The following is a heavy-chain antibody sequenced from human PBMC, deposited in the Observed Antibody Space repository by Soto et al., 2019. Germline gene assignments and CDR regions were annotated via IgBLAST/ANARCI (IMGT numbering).Heavy chain of an antibody. CDR3: AKGGQSYDY. CDR2: ISASVGST. V-gene: IGHV3-23*01. J-gene: IGHJ4*02. Sequence: PGGSLRLSCAASGFTFSNYAMSWVRQAPGKGLEWVSAISASVGSTYYTDSVKGRFTISRDNSKNTLYLQMNSLGAEDTAVYYCAKGGQSYDYWGQGTLVTVSS. CDR1: GFTFSNYA. D-gene: IGHD3-10*01.